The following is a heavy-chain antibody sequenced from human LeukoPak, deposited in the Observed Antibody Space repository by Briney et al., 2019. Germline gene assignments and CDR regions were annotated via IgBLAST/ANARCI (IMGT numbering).Heavy chain of an antibody. Sequence: GESLKISCXASGYSFINYWIGWVRQMPGKGLEWMGIIYPGDSDTRYSPSFQGQVTISADKSINTAYLQWSSLKASDTAMYYCARRDRVVAPVEDYWGQGTLVTVSS. V-gene: IGHV5-51*01. CDR1: GYSFINYW. J-gene: IGHJ4*02. CDR2: IYPGDSDT. CDR3: ARRDRVVAPVEDY. D-gene: IGHD3-3*01.